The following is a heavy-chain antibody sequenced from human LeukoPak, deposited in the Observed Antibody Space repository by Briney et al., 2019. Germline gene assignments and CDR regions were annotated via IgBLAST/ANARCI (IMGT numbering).Heavy chain of an antibody. CDR2: ISSSGGST. V-gene: IGHV3-64*01. D-gene: IGHD3-3*01. Sequence: GGSLRLSCAASGFTFSTYTVHWVRQAPGKGLESVSAISSSGGSTSYANSVKGRFTISRDNSKNTLYLQMGSLRGEDMAVYYCARGSSDFWSGPVDYWGQGTLVTVSS. CDR3: ARGSSDFWSGPVDY. CDR1: GFTFSTYT. J-gene: IGHJ4*02.